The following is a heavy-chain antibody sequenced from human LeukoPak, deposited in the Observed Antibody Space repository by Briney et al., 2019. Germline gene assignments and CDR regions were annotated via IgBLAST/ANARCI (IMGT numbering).Heavy chain of an antibody. CDR3: AKDALTYYYDSSGYPLYNWFDP. Sequence: GRSLRLSCAASGFTFSSYGMHWVRQAPGKGLEWVAVISYDGSNKYYADSVKGRFTISRDNSKNTLYLQMNSLRAEDTAVYYCAKDALTYYYDSSGYPLYNWFDPWGQGTLVTVSS. CDR1: GFTFSSYG. J-gene: IGHJ5*02. V-gene: IGHV3-30*18. CDR2: ISYDGSNK. D-gene: IGHD3-22*01.